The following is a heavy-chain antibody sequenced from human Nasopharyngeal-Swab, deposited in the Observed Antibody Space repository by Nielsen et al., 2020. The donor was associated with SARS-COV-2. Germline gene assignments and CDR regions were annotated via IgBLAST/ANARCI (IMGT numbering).Heavy chain of an antibody. J-gene: IGHJ4*02. V-gene: IGHV1-18*04. CDR2: ISAYNGHT. CDR1: GYTFISYS. D-gene: IGHD3-22*01. Sequence: ASVKVSCKASGYTFISYSITWVRQAPGQGLEWMGKISAYNGHTDYAQEFQDRVTMTTDTSTSTAYLELRSLTSDDTAVYYCARDRQDSSGYEPFDYWGQGTLVTVSS. CDR3: ARDRQDSSGYEPFDY.